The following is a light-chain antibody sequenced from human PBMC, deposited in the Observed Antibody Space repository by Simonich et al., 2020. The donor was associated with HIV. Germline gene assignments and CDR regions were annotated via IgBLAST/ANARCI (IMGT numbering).Light chain of an antibody. CDR1: QSLLHSNGYNY. V-gene: IGKV2-28*01. J-gene: IGKJ4*01. CDR2: LGA. Sequence: IVMTHSPLSLPVTPGEPASISCRSSQSLLHSNGYNYLYWYLQKPGQSPQLLIYLGANRSSGVPDRFSGSGSGTDFTLKISRVEAEDVGVYYCMQALQTPLTFGGGTKVEIK. CDR3: MQALQTPLT.